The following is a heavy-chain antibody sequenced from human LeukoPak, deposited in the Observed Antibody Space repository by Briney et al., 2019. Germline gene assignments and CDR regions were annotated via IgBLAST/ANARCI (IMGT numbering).Heavy chain of an antibody. Sequence: SETLSLTCAVYGGSFSGYYWSWIRHPPSKGLEWLGEINHSGSTNYNTSLKSRVTISVDTSTNQFSLKLTSVTAADTAVYYCARKGLYDFWSGGRGTNWFDPWGQGILVTVSS. CDR3: ARKGLYDFWSGGRGTNWFDP. V-gene: IGHV4-34*01. J-gene: IGHJ5*02. CDR1: GGSFSGYY. D-gene: IGHD3-3*01. CDR2: INHSGST.